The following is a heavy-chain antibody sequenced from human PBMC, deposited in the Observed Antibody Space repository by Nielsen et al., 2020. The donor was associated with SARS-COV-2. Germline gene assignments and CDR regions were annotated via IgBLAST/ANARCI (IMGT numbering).Heavy chain of an antibody. V-gene: IGHV3-11*01. J-gene: IGHJ3*02. CDR1: GFTFSDYY. CDR3: ARDRYYDFWSGSPAGDAFDI. Sequence: GESLKISCAASGFTFSDYYMSWIRQAPGKGLEWVSYISSSGSTIYYADSVKGRFTISRDNAKNSLYLQMNSLRAEDTAVYYCARDRYYDFWSGSPAGDAFDIWGQGTMVTVSS. D-gene: IGHD3-3*01. CDR2: ISSSGSTI.